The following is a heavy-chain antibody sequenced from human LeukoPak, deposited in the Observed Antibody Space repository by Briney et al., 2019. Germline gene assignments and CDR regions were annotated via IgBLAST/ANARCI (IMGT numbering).Heavy chain of an antibody. CDR1: GYGFTSYW. V-gene: IGHV5-51*01. CDR3: ARHSLAPRDTAMVTYDY. CDR2: IYPGDSDT. J-gene: IGHJ4*02. Sequence: GESLKISCKGSGYGFTSYWIGWVRQMPGKGLEWMGIIYPGDSDTRYSPSFQGQVTISADKSISTAYLQWSSLKASDTAMYYCARHSLAPRDTAMVTYDYWGQGTLVTVSS. D-gene: IGHD5-18*01.